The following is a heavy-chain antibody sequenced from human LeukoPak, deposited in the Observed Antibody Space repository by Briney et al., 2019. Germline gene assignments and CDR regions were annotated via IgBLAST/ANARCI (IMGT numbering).Heavy chain of an antibody. V-gene: IGHV3-21*05. CDR1: GFTFSSYS. D-gene: IGHD3-22*01. Sequence: GGSLRLSCAASGFTFSSYSMNWVRQAPGKGLEWVSYISSSSSYIYYADSVKGRFTISRDNAKNSLYLQMNSLRAEDTAVYYCARDADNYYDSSGYSDYWGQGTLVTVSS. J-gene: IGHJ4*02. CDR3: ARDADNYYDSSGYSDY. CDR2: ISSSSSYI.